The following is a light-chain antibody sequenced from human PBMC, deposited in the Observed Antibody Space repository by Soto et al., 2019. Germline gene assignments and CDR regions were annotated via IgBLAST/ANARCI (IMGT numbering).Light chain of an antibody. CDR2: GAS. V-gene: IGKV3-20*01. Sequence: EIVLTQSPGTLSLSPGERATLSCRASQSVSNNYLAWYQQKPGQAPRLLIYGASGRATGIPDRFSGSGSGTDFTLTISRLEPEDFAVYYCQQYHTSPVTFGQGTKVDIK. CDR1: QSVSNNY. CDR3: QQYHTSPVT. J-gene: IGKJ1*01.